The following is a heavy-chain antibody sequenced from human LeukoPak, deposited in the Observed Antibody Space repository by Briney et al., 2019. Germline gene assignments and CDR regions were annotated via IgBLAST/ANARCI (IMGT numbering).Heavy chain of an antibody. V-gene: IGHV4-34*01. Sequence: LETLSLTRAVSGGSFSGYYWSWIRQPPRKGLEWIGEINHSGSTHYNPSLKRRVTISVDTSTNKFSLKLSALTAAHTDVYFCAGRGFLYSGSYLTRSALNYWGQGTLVTVSS. CDR2: INHSGST. CDR1: GGSFSGYY. D-gene: IGHD1-26*01. J-gene: IGHJ4*02. CDR3: AGRGFLYSGSYLTRSALNY.